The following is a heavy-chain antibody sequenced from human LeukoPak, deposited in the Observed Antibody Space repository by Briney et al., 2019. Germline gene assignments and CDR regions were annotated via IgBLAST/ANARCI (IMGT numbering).Heavy chain of an antibody. CDR3: ARESYYDFWSGYYPKEAFDI. Sequence: GGSLRLSCAASGFTFSSYWMSWVRQAPGKGLEWVANIKQDGSEKYYVDSVKGRFTISRDNAKNSLYLQMNSLRAEDTAVYYCARESYYDFWSGYYPKEAFDIWCQGTMVTVSS. V-gene: IGHV3-7*01. CDR1: GFTFSSYW. CDR2: IKQDGSEK. J-gene: IGHJ3*02. D-gene: IGHD3-3*01.